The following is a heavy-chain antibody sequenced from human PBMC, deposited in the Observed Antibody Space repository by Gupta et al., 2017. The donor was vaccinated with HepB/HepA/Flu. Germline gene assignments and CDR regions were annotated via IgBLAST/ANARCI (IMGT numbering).Heavy chain of an antibody. Sequence: EVQLVESGGGVVQPGGSLRLSCPASGFTFDDYAMHWVRQAPGKGLEWVSLITGDGGSTYYADSVKGRFTISRDNRKNSLYLQMNSLRTEDTALYYCAKGPVLRYFDWTLDYWGQGTLVTVSS. D-gene: IGHD3-9*01. CDR2: ITGDGGST. V-gene: IGHV3-43*02. CDR3: AKGPVLRYFDWTLDY. CDR1: GFTFDDYA. J-gene: IGHJ4*02.